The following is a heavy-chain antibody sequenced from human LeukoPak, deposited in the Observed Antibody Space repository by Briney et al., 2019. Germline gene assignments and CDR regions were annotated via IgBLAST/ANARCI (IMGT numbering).Heavy chain of an antibody. J-gene: IGHJ4*02. Sequence: GGSLRLSCAASGFTFSSYAMSWVRQAPGKGLEWVSAISGSGGSTYYADSVKGRFTISRDDSKNTLYLQMNSLRAEDTAVYYCAKDGGLWVSAHWGDSWGRGTLVTVSS. CDR2: ISGSGGST. D-gene: IGHD7-27*01. CDR1: GFTFSSYA. V-gene: IGHV3-23*01. CDR3: AKDGGLWVSAHWGDS.